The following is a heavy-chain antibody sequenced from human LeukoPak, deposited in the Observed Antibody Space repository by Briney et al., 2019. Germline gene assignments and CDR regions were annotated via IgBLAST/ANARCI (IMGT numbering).Heavy chain of an antibody. CDR3: ARMGYYDFWSGYYGVFLDY. J-gene: IGHJ4*01. V-gene: IGHV3-11*04. CDR1: GFTFSDYY. CDR2: ISSSGSTI. Sequence: PGGSLRLSCAASGFTFSDYYMSWIRQAPGKGLEWVSYISSSGSTIYYADSVKGRFTISRDNAKNSLYLQMNSLRAEDTAVYYCARMGYYDFWSGYYGVFLDYWGQEPWSPSPQ. D-gene: IGHD3-3*01.